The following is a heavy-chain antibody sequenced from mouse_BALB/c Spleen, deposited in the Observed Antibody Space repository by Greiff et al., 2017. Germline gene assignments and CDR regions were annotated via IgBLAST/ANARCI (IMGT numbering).Heavy chain of an antibody. CDR1: GYSITSGYY. Sequence: EVHLVESGPGLVKPSQSLSLTCSVTGYSITSGYYWNWIRQFPGNKLEWMGYISYDGSNNYNPSLKNRISITRDTSKNQFFLKLNSVTTEDTATYYCARGGNYGDYYAMDYWGQGTSVTVSS. CDR3: ARGGNYGDYYAMDY. J-gene: IGHJ4*01. D-gene: IGHD2-1*01. V-gene: IGHV3-6*02. CDR2: ISYDGSN.